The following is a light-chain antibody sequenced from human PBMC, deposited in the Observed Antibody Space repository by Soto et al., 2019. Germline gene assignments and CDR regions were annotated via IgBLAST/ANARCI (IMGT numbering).Light chain of an antibody. CDR3: SSYTSSSTYV. CDR1: SSDVGGYNY. Sequence: QSVLTQPASVSGSPGQSITISCTGTSSDVGGYNYVSWYQQHPGKVPKLMIYEVSNRPSGVSNRFSGSKSGNTASLTISGLQAEDEADYYCSSYTSSSTYVFGTGTKLTVL. V-gene: IGLV2-14*01. CDR2: EVS. J-gene: IGLJ1*01.